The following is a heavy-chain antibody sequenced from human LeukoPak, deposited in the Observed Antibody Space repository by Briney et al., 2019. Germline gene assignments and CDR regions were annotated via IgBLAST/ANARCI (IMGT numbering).Heavy chain of an antibody. CDR2: FDPEDGET. D-gene: IGHD2-2*02. CDR3: ATDTWHCSSTRCYNHYYYGMDV. J-gene: IGHJ6*02. V-gene: IGHV1-24*01. CDR1: GYTLTELS. Sequence: ASVKVSCKVSGYTLTELSMHWGRQAPGKGLEWMGGFDPEDGETIYAQKFQGRVTMTEDTSTDTAYMELRSLRSEDTAVYYCATDTWHCSSTRCYNHYYYGMDVWGQGTTVTVSS.